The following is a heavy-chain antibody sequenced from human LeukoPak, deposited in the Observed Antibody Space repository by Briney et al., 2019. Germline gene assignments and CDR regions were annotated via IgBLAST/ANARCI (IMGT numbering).Heavy chain of an antibody. J-gene: IGHJ5*02. D-gene: IGHD6-13*01. V-gene: IGHV3-21*06. CDR3: ARDIGGDSSSWSSFDP. CDR2: ISGSSRYI. CDR1: GFTFSNYN. Sequence: PGGSLRLSCAASGFTFSNYNMNWVRQAQGQGHELVSFISGSSRYIYCADSAKGRFTISRDNTKNSLFLQMNSLRAEDTAVYYCARDIGGDSSSWSSFDPWGQGTLVTVSS.